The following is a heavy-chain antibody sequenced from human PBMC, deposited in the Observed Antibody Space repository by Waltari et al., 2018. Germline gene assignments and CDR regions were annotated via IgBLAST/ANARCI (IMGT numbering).Heavy chain of an antibody. J-gene: IGHJ4*02. CDR2: INWNSGNI. D-gene: IGHD3-16*01. Sequence: EVQLVESGGGLVQPGRSLRLSCAASGFPFGDYAMHWVRQAPGKGLEWVAGINWNSGNIRYADSVKGRFIISRDNAKNSLYLQMNSLREEDTAFYYCVKSAGGATIWLVFDDWGQGTLVTVSS. CDR3: VKSAGGATIWLVFDD. CDR1: GFPFGDYA. V-gene: IGHV3-9*01.